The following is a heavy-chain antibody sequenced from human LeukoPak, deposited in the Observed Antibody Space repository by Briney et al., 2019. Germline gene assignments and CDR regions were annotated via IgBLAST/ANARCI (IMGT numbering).Heavy chain of an antibody. CDR1: GFTFSDYY. J-gene: IGHJ6*03. V-gene: IGHV3-11*04. CDR3: ARHSGGPAAITHYYYYMDV. D-gene: IGHD2-2*01. CDR2: ISSSGSTI. Sequence: PGGSLRLSCAASGFTFSDYYMSWIREAPGKGRGWVSYISSSGSTIYYADSVKGRFTISRDNAKNSLYLQMNSLRAEDTAVYYCARHSGGPAAITHYYYYMDVWGKGTTVTVSS.